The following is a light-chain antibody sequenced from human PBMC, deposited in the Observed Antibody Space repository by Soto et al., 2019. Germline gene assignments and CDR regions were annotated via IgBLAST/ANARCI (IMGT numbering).Light chain of an antibody. CDR3: QQFGRSPHT. Sequence: IVLTQSPGTLSLSPGERATLSCRASQGVDSSYLTWYQQRRGQPPRLLIYGASTRATGIPDRFSGGGSGTDFTLTISRLEPEDFAVYYCQQFGRSPHTFGQGTTLEIK. CDR2: GAS. CDR1: QGVDSSY. V-gene: IGKV3-20*01. J-gene: IGKJ2*01.